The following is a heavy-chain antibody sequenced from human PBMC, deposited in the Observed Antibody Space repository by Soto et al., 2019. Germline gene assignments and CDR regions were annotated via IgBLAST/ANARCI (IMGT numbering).Heavy chain of an antibody. J-gene: IGHJ4*02. CDR1: GFSFSNYA. CDR2: ISGNGGTT. Sequence: EMQLLESGGGLVQPGGSLRLSCAASGFSFSNYAMSWVRQAPGKGLEWVSAISGNGGTTYYAGSVRGRFTISRDNSKNTLYLQMNSLREDDTALYYCAKEPLAQASGWYADYWGQGTLVTISS. CDR3: AKEPLAQASGWYADY. D-gene: IGHD6-19*01. V-gene: IGHV3-23*01.